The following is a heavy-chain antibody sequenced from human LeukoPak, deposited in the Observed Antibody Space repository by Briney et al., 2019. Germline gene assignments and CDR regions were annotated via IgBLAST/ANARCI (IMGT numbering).Heavy chain of an antibody. CDR2: IFYSGST. Sequence: SETLSLTCTVSGGSISGYYWSWIRQPPGKGLEWIGYIFYSGSTNYNPSLKSRVTISVDTSKNQFSLKLSSVTAADTAVYYCARHGGTTVTLVGEYNWIDPWGQGTLVTVSS. D-gene: IGHD4-17*01. CDR1: GGSISGYY. V-gene: IGHV4-59*08. CDR3: ARHGGTTVTLVGEYNWIDP. J-gene: IGHJ5*02.